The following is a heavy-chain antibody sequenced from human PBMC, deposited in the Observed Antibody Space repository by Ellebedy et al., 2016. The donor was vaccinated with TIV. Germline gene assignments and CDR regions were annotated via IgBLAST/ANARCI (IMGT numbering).Heavy chain of an antibody. CDR2: IYYSGST. D-gene: IGHD2-15*01. CDR3: TRHSLYCSGGSCSLYYFDH. Sequence: MPSETLSLTCTVSGGSISSYYWSWIRQPPGKELEWIGYIYYSGSTNYNPSLKSRVTISVDTSKNQFSLKLSSVTAADTAVYYCTRHSLYCSGGSCSLYYFDHWGQGTLVTVSS. J-gene: IGHJ4*02. V-gene: IGHV4-59*08. CDR1: GGSISSYY.